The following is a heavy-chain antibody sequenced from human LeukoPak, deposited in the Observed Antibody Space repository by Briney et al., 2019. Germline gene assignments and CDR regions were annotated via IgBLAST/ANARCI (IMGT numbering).Heavy chain of an antibody. J-gene: IGHJ6*03. Sequence: PGGSLRLSCAASGFTFSSYAMTWVRQAPGKGLEWVSGISGSGDTTYYADSVKGRFTISRDNSKNTLYLQMNSLRAEDTAVYYCAKGADYEPYYYYYYMDVWGKGTTVTVSS. CDR3: AKGADYEPYYYYYYMDV. V-gene: IGHV3-23*01. CDR1: GFTFSSYA. CDR2: ISGSGDTT. D-gene: IGHD4-17*01.